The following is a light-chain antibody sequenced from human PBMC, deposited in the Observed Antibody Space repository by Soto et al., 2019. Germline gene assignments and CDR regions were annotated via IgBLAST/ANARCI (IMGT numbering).Light chain of an antibody. V-gene: IGKV3-20*01. Sequence: EIVLTQSPGTLSLSPGEGATLSCRASQSVSSNLAWYQQKPGQAPRLLIYGASNRATGIPDRFSGSGSGTDFTLTISRLEPEDFAVYYCHQYGSSSWTFGQGTKVDIK. CDR1: QSVSSN. J-gene: IGKJ1*01. CDR2: GAS. CDR3: HQYGSSSWT.